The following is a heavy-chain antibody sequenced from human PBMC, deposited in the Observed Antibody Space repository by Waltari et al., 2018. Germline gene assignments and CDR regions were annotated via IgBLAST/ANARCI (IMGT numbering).Heavy chain of an antibody. J-gene: IGHJ6*02. CDR2: IYYSGST. Sequence: QVHLQESGPGLVKPSQTLSLTCPVSGGSISSSYWSLLRQPPGTGLPLLGYIYYSGSTNYNPSLKSRVTISVDTSKNQFSLKLSSVTAADTAVYYCARDSGYSYGLQLGGYYYYGMDVWGQGTTVTVSS. CDR3: ARDSGYSYGLQLGGYYYYGMDV. D-gene: IGHD5-18*01. CDR1: GGSISSSY. V-gene: IGHV4-59*01.